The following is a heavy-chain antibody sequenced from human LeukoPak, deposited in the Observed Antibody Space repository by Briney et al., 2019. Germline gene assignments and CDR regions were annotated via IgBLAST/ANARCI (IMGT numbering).Heavy chain of an antibody. CDR2: ISGSDGST. Sequence: GGSLRLSCAASGFTFSSYAMSWVRQAPGKGLEWVSAISGSDGSTYYADSVKGRFTISRDNSKNTLYLQMNSLRAEDTAVYYCAKVGHSGSGSYGDWGQGTLVTVSS. CDR1: GFTFSSYA. J-gene: IGHJ4*02. D-gene: IGHD3-10*01. V-gene: IGHV3-23*01. CDR3: AKVGHSGSGSYGD.